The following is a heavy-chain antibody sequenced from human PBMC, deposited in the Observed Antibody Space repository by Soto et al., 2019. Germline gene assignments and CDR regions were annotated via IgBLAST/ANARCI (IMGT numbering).Heavy chain of an antibody. CDR1: GFIFGDHV. J-gene: IGHJ4*02. D-gene: IGHD5-12*01. V-gene: IGHV3-23*04. CDR2: ISGSGNSP. CDR3: AKAFYREEDGYNSFDY. Sequence: EVQLVESGGRLVQRGGSLRLSCSGSGFIFGDHVMDWVRQAPGKGLEWVAGISGSGNSPFFRDSVKGRFTISRDNSKNTLFLQMNNLRAEDTAVYYCAKAFYREEDGYNSFDYWGQGTLVTVSS.